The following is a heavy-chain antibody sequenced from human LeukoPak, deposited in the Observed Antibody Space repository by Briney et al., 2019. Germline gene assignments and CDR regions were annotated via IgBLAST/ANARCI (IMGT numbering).Heavy chain of an antibody. V-gene: IGHV3-NL1*01. CDR3: ARWSCSSTSCHYYYYGMDV. CDR1: GFTFSSYG. CDR2: ISYSGGNA. D-gene: IGHD2-2*01. Sequence: PGGSLRLSCAASGFTFSSYGMHWVRQAPGKGLEWVSLISYSGGNAYYADSVKGRFTISRDNSENTLSLQMNSLGAEDTAVYYCARWSCSSTSCHYYYYGMDVWGQGTTVTVSS. J-gene: IGHJ6*02.